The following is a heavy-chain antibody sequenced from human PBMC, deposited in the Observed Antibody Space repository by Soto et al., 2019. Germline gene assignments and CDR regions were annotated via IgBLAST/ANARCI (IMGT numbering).Heavy chain of an antibody. CDR3: ARVVGAPNWFDP. Sequence: PGGSLRLSCAASGFTFSSNWMSWVRQAPGRGLECVANIKQDGNEKYYVDSVKGRFTISRDNAKNSLYLQMNSLRAEDTAVYYCARVVGAPNWFDPWGQGTLVTVSS. CDR2: IKQDGNEK. CDR1: GFTFSSNW. J-gene: IGHJ5*02. V-gene: IGHV3-7*04. D-gene: IGHD1-26*01.